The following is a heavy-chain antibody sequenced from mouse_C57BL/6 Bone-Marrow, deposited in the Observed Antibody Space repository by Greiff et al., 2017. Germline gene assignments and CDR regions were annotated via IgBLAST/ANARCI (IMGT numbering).Heavy chain of an antibody. CDR1: GYTFTDYY. CDR2: INPNNGGT. CDR3: ARGGRDFDY. J-gene: IGHJ2*01. Sequence: VQLQQSGPELVKPGASVKISCKASGYTFTDYYMNWVKQSHGKSLEWIGDINPNNGGTSYNQKFKGKATLTVDKSSSTAYMELRSLTSEDSAVYYSARGGRDFDYWGQGTTLTVSS. V-gene: IGHV1-26*01.